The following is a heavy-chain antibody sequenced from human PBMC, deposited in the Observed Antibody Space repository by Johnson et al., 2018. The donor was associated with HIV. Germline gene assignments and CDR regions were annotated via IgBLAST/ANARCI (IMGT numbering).Heavy chain of an antibody. V-gene: IGHV3-23*04. J-gene: IGHJ3*02. Sequence: VQLVESGGGLVKPGGSLRLSCAASGFTFSSYAMSWVRQAPGKGLEWVSAISGSGGSTYYADSVKGRFTISRDNSKNTLFLQMNSLKAEDTAVYYCVSSGCQRCAFDIWGQGTMVTVSS. D-gene: IGHD6-19*01. CDR2: ISGSGGST. CDR1: GFTFSSYA. CDR3: VSSGCQRCAFDI.